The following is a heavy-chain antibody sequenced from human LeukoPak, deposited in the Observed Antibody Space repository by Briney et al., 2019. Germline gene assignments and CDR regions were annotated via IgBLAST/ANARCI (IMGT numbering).Heavy chain of an antibody. D-gene: IGHD4-11*01. CDR3: AKEGAYSNSLYYYYYMDV. CDR1: GFTFSSYG. CDR2: ISYDGSNK. V-gene: IGHV3-30*18. Sequence: PGGSLRLSCAASGFTFSSYGMHWVRQAPGKGLEWVAVISYDGSNKYYVDSVKGRLTISRDNSKNTLYLQMNSLRAEDTAVYYCAKEGAYSNSLYYYYYMDVWGKGTTVTVSS. J-gene: IGHJ6*03.